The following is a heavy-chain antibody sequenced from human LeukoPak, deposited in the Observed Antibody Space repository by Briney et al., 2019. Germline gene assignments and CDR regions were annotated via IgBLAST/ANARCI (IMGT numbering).Heavy chain of an antibody. CDR2: ISSSSSYT. D-gene: IGHD2-15*01. V-gene: IGHV3-11*03. CDR1: GFTFSDYY. CDR3: ARWVVVAATQVWFDP. J-gene: IGHJ5*02. Sequence: GGSLRLSCAASGFTFSDYYMSWIRQAPGKGLEWVSYISSSSSYTNYADSVKGRFTISRDNSKNTLYLQMNSLRAEDTAVYYCARWVVVAATQVWFDPWGQGTLVTVSS.